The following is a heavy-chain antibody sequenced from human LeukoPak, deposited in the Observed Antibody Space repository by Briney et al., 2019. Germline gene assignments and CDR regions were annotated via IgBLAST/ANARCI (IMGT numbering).Heavy chain of an antibody. V-gene: IGHV1-46*01. CDR2: INPSGGST. D-gene: IGHD4-17*01. Sequence: GASVKVSCKASGYTFTSYYMHWVRQAPGQGLEWMGIINPSGGSTSYAQKFQGRVTMTRDMSTSTVYMELSSLRSEDTAVYYCARDGGTTVTPRGSFDIWGQGTMVTVSS. CDR1: GYTFTSYY. J-gene: IGHJ3*02. CDR3: ARDGGTTVTPRGSFDI.